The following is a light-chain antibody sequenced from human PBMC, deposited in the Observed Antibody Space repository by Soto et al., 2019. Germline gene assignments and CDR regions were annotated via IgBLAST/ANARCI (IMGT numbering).Light chain of an antibody. CDR2: GAS. Sequence: EKVMTHSPATLSLSPGERATLSGRASQSVSSFLAWYQQKPGQAPRLLIYGASTRATGIPARFSGSGSGTEFTLTISSLQSEDFAVYYCQQYSNWPSWTFGQGTKVEVK. J-gene: IGKJ1*01. CDR1: QSVSSF. V-gene: IGKV3-15*01. CDR3: QQYSNWPSWT.